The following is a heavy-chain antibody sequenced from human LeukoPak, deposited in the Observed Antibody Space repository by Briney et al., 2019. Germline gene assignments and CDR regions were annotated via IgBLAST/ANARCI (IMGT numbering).Heavy chain of an antibody. CDR1: GGSISSYY. D-gene: IGHD6-19*01. V-gene: IGHV4-4*07. J-gene: IGHJ4*02. CDR2: IYTSGST. CDR3: ARSEIAVAALYYFDY. Sequence: SETLSLTCTVSGGSISSYYWSWIRQPAGKGLEWIGRIYTSGSTNYNPSLKSRVTMSVDTSKSQFSLKLSSVTAADTAVYYCARSEIAVAALYYFDYWGQGTLVTVSS.